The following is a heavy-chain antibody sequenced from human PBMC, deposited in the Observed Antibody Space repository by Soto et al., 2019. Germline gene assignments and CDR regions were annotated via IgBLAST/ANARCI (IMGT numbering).Heavy chain of an antibody. CDR1: GGTFSSYA. CDR3: ARGIMITFVGAPASGGFDY. D-gene: IGHD3-16*01. V-gene: IGHV1-69*01. J-gene: IGHJ4*02. Sequence: QVQLVQSGAEVKKPGSSVNVSCKASGGTFSSYAISWVRQAPGQGLEWMGGIIPIFGTANYAQKFQGRVTIPADESTSTAYLELSSLRSEDTAVYYCARGIMITFVGAPASGGFDYWGQGTLVTVSS. CDR2: IIPIFGTA.